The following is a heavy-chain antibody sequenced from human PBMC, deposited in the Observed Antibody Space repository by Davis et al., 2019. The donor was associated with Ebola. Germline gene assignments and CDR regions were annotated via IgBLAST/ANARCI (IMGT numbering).Heavy chain of an antibody. Sequence: PGGSLRLSCAASGFTFSLYSMHWVRQAPGKGLEWVASILYDGAYISYADSVKGRFTISRDNSKSTLYLQMNSLRVEDTAVYHCVREDERQQLGFDSWGQGTLATVSS. J-gene: IGHJ4*02. D-gene: IGHD6-13*01. CDR3: VREDERQQLGFDS. CDR2: ILYDGAYI. CDR1: GFTFSLYS. V-gene: IGHV3-30*02.